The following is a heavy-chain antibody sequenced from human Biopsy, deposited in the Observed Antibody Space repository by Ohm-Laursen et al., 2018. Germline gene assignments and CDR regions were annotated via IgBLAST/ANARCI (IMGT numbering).Heavy chain of an antibody. V-gene: IGHV3-33*01. CDR3: ARDDDTTGHYMILNH. J-gene: IGHJ5*02. CDR2: MWSDGINK. CDR1: GFVFSYYG. Sequence: SLRLSCTASGFVFSYYGLHWVRQAPGKGLQWVAVMWSDGINKNYADTVKGRFTVSRDKSNNVLYLQMSSLRDEESAVYYCARDDDTTGHYMILNHWGQGTLVTVSS. D-gene: IGHD3-9*01.